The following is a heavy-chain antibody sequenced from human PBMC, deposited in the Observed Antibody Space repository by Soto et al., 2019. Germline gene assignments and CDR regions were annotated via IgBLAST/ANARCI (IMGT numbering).Heavy chain of an antibody. J-gene: IGHJ6*02. CDR1: GGSISSSNW. V-gene: IGHV4-4*02. CDR3: ARTLRFLEWWGMDV. Sequence: PSETLSLTCAVSGGSISSSNWWSWVRQPPGKGLEWIGEIYHSGSTNYNPSLKSRVTISGDKSKNQFSLKLSSATAADTALYDCARTLRFLEWWGMDVWGQTTTVTVSS. D-gene: IGHD3-3*01. CDR2: IYHSGST.